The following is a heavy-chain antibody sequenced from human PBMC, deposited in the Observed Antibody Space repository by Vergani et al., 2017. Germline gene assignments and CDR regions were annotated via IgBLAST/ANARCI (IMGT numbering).Heavy chain of an antibody. CDR2: IRYDGSNK. Sequence: QVQLVESGGGVVQPGGSLRLSCAASGFTFSSYGMHWVRQVPGKGLELVAFIRYDGSNKYYADSVKGRFTISRDNSKNTLYLQMNSLRADDTAVYYCTKGSRGYTGYFFDYWGQGTLATVSS. J-gene: IGHJ4*02. CDR3: TKGSRGYTGYFFDY. V-gene: IGHV3-30*02. CDR1: GFTFSSYG. D-gene: IGHD5-12*01.